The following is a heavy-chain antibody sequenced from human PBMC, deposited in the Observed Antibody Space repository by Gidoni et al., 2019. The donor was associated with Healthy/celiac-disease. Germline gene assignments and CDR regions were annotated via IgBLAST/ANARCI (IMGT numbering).Heavy chain of an antibody. J-gene: IGHJ5*02. CDR1: GGTFSSYA. V-gene: IGHV1-69*04. CDR2: IIPILGIA. Sequence: QVQLVQSGAEVKKPGSSVKVSCKASGGTFSSYAIRWVRQAPGQGLEWMGRIIPILGIANYAQKFQGRVTITADKSTSTAYMELSSLRSEDTAVYYCARDHLGYSYGYSGPREFDPWGQGTLVTVSS. CDR3: ARDHLGYSYGYSGPREFDP. D-gene: IGHD5-18*01.